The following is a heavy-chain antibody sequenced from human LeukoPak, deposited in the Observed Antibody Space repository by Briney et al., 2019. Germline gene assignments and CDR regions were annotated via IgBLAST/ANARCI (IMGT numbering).Heavy chain of an antibody. CDR1: GFTFSSYW. CDR3: AREELRSRGVPN. V-gene: IGHV3-74*01. CDR2: INSDGSST. D-gene: IGHD3-10*01. J-gene: IGHJ4*02. Sequence: GGCLRLSCAASGFTFSSYWMHWVRQAPGKGLVWVSLINSDGSSTSYADSVKGRFTISRDNAKNTLYLQMNSLRAEDTAVYYCAREELRSRGVPNWGQGTLVTVSS.